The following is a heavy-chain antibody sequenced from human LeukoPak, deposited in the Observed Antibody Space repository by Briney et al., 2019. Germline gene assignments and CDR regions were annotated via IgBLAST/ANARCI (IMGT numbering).Heavy chain of an antibody. J-gene: IGHJ4*02. D-gene: IGHD6-19*01. CDR3: ATLRLDYSSGWSDFDY. V-gene: IGHV4-34*01. Sequence: SETLSLTCAVYGGSFSGYYWSWIRQPPGKGLEWIGSIYYSGSTYYNPSLKSRVTISVDTSKNQFSLKLSSVTAADTAVYYCATLRLDYSSGWSDFDYWGQGTLVTVSS. CDR2: IYYSGST. CDR1: GGSFSGYY.